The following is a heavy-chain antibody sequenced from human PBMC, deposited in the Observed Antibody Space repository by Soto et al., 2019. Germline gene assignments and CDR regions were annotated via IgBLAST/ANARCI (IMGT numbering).Heavy chain of an antibody. CDR2: INAGNGNT. CDR3: ARPQGYSSGWYVPGDFYYYGMDV. Sequence: GASVKVACKAAGYAFTSCAMHWVRQAPGQRLEWMGWINAGNGNTKYSQKFQGRVTITRDTSASTAYMELSSLRSEDTAVYYCARPQGYSSGWYVPGDFYYYGMDVWGQGTTVTVSS. CDR1: GYAFTSCA. D-gene: IGHD6-19*01. J-gene: IGHJ6*02. V-gene: IGHV1-3*01.